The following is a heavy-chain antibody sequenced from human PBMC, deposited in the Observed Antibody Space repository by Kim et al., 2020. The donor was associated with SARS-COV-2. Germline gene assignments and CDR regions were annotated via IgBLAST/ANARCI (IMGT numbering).Heavy chain of an antibody. CDR3: ARVYCSSTSCRPQAKHYGMDV. J-gene: IGHJ6*02. V-gene: IGHV5-51*01. CDR1: GYSFTSYW. Sequence: GESLKISCKGSGYSFTSYWIGWVRQMPGKGLEWMGIIYPGDSDTRYSPSFQGQVTISADKSISTAYLQWSSLKASDTAMYYCARVYCSSTSCRPQAKHYGMDVWGQGTTVTVSS. CDR2: IYPGDSDT. D-gene: IGHD2-2*01.